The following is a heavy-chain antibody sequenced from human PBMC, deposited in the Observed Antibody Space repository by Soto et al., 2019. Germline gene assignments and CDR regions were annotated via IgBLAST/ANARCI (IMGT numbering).Heavy chain of an antibody. J-gene: IGHJ4*02. CDR3: ARGPRTGTTWGYFDWLSPYYFDY. V-gene: IGHV1-2*04. Sequence: ASVKVSCKASGYTFTGYYMHWVRQAPGQGLEWMGWINPNSGGTNYAQKFQGWVTMTRDTSISTAYMELSRLRSDDTAVYYCARGPRTGTTWGYFDWLSPYYFDYWGQGTLVTVSS. D-gene: IGHD3-9*01. CDR1: GYTFTGYY. CDR2: INPNSGGT.